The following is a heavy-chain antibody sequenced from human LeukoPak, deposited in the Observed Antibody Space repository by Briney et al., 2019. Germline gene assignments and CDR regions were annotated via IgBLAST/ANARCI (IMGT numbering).Heavy chain of an antibody. J-gene: IGHJ4*02. Sequence: QPGGSLRLSCAASGFSFSAYWMTWVRQAPGTGLEWVANINPAGSETYYVDPVKGRFSISRDNAKNLVYLQMNSLRAEDTAVYHCAIFGYVAAVDVWGQGTPVTVSS. CDR2: INPAGSET. D-gene: IGHD2-15*01. CDR3: AIFGYVAAVDV. V-gene: IGHV3-7*01. CDR1: GFSFSAYW.